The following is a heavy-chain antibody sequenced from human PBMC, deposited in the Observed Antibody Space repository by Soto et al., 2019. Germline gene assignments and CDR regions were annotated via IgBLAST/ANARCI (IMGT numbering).Heavy chain of an antibody. V-gene: IGHV3-30-3*01. CDR2: ISYDGSNK. CDR1: GFTFSSYA. D-gene: IGHD6-19*01. Sequence: AGGSLRLSCAASGFTFSSYAMHWVRQAPGKGLEWVAVISYDGSNKYYADSVKGRFTISRDNSKNTLYLQMNSLRAEDTAVYYCARDSGPYSSGWYYFDYWGQGTLVTVSS. CDR3: ARDSGPYSSGWYYFDY. J-gene: IGHJ4*02.